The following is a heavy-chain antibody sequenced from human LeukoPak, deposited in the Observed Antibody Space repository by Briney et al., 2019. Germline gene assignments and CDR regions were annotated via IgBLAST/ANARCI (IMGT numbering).Heavy chain of an antibody. CDR2: INYTGST. CDR3: ARVAGYLPTRWFDP. J-gene: IGHJ5*02. V-gene: IGHV4-34*01. D-gene: IGHD6-25*01. CDR1: GGSFSGFY. Sequence: NPSETLSLTCAVDGGSFSGFYWSWLRHVPGKGLGGMGEINYTGSTSYNPSLKSGVTISVDTSQSHFFLLLTSVTAADTAVYYCARVAGYLPTRWFDPWGQGTHVTVSS.